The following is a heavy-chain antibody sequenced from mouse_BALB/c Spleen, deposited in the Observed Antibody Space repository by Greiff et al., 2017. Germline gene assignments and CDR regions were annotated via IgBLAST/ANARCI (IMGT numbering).Heavy chain of an antibody. Sequence: QVQLKQSGAELVRPGTSVKVSCKASGYAFTNYLIEWVKQRPGQGLEWIGVINPGSGGTNYNEKFKGKATLTADKSSSTAYMQLSSLTSDDSAVYFCARLLYYGPDYWGQGTTLTVSS. CDR3: ARLLYYGPDY. CDR1: GYAFTNYL. V-gene: IGHV1-54*01. CDR2: INPGSGGT. J-gene: IGHJ2*01. D-gene: IGHD1-1*01.